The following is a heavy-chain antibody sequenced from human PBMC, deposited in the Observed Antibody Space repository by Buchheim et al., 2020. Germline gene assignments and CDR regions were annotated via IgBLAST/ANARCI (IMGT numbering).Heavy chain of an antibody. Sequence: QLQLQESGPGLVKPSETLSLTCTVSGGSISNSAYFWGWIRQPPGKRPEWIATIRYSGTTYFNPSLQNRVTISVDTSKNQFSLTLRSVTAADTALYYCARENRDGYRNGVDVWGQGTT. CDR3: ARENRDGYRNGVDV. CDR2: IRYSGTT. J-gene: IGHJ6*02. D-gene: IGHD5-24*01. V-gene: IGHV4-39*07. CDR1: GGSISNSAYF.